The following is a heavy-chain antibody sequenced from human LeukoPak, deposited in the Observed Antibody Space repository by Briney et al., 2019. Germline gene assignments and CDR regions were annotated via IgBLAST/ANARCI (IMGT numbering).Heavy chain of an antibody. J-gene: IGHJ5*02. D-gene: IGHD3-3*01. V-gene: IGHV1-18*01. CDR3: ARVNSYYDFWSGYLLAWFDP. Sequence: GASVKVSCKASGYTFTSYGISWVRQAPGQGLEWMGWISAYNGNTNYAQKLQGRVSMTTDTSTSTAYMELRSLRSDDTAVYYCARVNSYYDFWSGYLLAWFDPWGQGTQVTVSS. CDR2: ISAYNGNT. CDR1: GYTFTSYG.